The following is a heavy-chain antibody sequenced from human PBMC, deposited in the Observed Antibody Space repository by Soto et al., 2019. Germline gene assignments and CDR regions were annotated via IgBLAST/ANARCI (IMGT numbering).Heavy chain of an antibody. Sequence: PGGSLRLSCAASGFIFSSYTMNWVRQAPGKGLEWVSSISSSSSSYIYYADSVKGRFTISRDNAKNSLYLQMNSLRAEDTAVYYCARGYSYCDYWGQGTLVTSPQ. CDR1: GFIFSSYT. CDR2: ISSSSSSYI. D-gene: IGHD5-18*01. J-gene: IGHJ4*03. CDR3: ARGYSYCDY. V-gene: IGHV3-21*01.